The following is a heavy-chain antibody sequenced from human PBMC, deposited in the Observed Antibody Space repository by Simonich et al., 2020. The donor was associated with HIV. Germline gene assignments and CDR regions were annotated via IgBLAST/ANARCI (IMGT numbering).Heavy chain of an antibody. CDR2: FDVENGET. CDR1: GYTLTEVS. J-gene: IGHJ6*03. CDR3: ARQPYYYDRSGYYDYYYYMDV. Sequence: QVQLVQSGAEVKKPGASVKVSCKVSGYTLTEVSIHWVRQAPGNGLEWLGGFDVENGETIYAQEFQGRVTMTEETSTDTAYMELISLRSEDTAVYYCARQPYYYDRSGYYDYYYYMDVWGKGTTVTVSS. V-gene: IGHV1-24*01. D-gene: IGHD3-22*01.